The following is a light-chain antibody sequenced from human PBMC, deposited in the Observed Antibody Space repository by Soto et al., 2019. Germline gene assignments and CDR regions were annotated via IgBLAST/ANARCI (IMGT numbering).Light chain of an antibody. Sequence: EIVFTQSPGTLSLSPGERATLSCSASQTLSNSFIAWYQQKPGQAPRLLIYDTSSRATGVPDRYSASGSGTDFTLTISRLGPEDFAVFFCQQYGTSEIIFGQGTRLEIK. CDR3: QQYGTSEII. CDR2: DTS. CDR1: QTLSNSF. V-gene: IGKV3-20*01. J-gene: IGKJ5*01.